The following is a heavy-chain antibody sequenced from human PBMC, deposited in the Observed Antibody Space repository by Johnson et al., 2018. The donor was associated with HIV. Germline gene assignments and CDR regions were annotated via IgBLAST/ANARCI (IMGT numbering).Heavy chain of an antibody. CDR1: EFTFSTYW. CDR3: ARDGEYCTGGICYSNVCDI. V-gene: IGHV3-7*03. CDR2: IKEDGTEK. D-gene: IGHD2-8*02. Sequence: EVQLVESGGGLVQPGGSLRLSCAASEFTFSTYWMTWVRQAPGKGLEWVANIKEDGTEKYYVDSVKGRFTISRDNAKNSLNLQMNSLRVEDTAWYYCARDGEYCTGGICYSNVCDIWGQGTMVTVSS. J-gene: IGHJ3*02.